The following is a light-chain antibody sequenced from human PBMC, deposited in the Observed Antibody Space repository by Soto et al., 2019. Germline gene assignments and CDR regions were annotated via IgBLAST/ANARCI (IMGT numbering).Light chain of an antibody. V-gene: IGKV3-20*01. CDR1: QSVSNNY. Sequence: KHSPGPPSVAPREIVHLPSRASQSVSNNYLAWYQQKPGQAPRLLIYGASNRATGIPDRFSGSGSGTDFTLTISRLEPEDFAVYYCQQYGSSGTFGQGTKVDI. CDR3: QQYGSSGT. J-gene: IGKJ1*01. CDR2: GAS.